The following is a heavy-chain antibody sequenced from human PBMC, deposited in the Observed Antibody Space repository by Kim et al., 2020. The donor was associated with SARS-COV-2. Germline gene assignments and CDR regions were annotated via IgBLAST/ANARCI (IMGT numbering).Heavy chain of an antibody. J-gene: IGHJ4*02. CDR2: IYYSGST. CDR3: ARTAGFDIVVVPAAMSVDY. V-gene: IGHV4-39*01. CDR1: GGSISSSSYY. Sequence: SETLSLTCTVSGGSISSSSYYWGWIRQPPGKGLEWIGSIYYSGSTYYNPSLKSRVTISVDTSKNQFSLKLSSVTAADTAVYYCARTAGFDIVVVPAAMSVDYWGQGTLVTVSS. D-gene: IGHD2-2*01.